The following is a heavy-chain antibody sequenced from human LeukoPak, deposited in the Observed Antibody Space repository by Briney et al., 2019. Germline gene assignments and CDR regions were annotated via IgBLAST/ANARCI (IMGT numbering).Heavy chain of an antibody. V-gene: IGHV3-13*04. D-gene: IGHD6-19*01. CDR2: ICTAGDT. CDR1: GFTFSSYD. CDR3: ARGIESGWYSYYYYYGMDV. J-gene: IGHJ6*02. Sequence: GGSLRLSCAASGFTFSSYDMHWVRQAPGKGLEWVSAICTAGDTYYTGSVKGRFTISRENAKNYLYLKMNSLRAGDTAVYYCARGIESGWYSYYYYYGMDVWGQGTTVTVSS.